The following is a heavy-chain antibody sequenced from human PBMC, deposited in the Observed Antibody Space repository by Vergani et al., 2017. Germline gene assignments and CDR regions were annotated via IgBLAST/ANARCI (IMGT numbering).Heavy chain of an antibody. CDR2: VDPEDGET. D-gene: IGHD4-17*01. V-gene: IGHV1-69-2*01. CDR1: RYTLPEQS. J-gene: IGHJ6*02. Sequence: VQLVQSGAEVKKPGATMKISCKVSRYTLPEQSMQWVKQAPGQGREWRGLVDPEDGETIYAQQFKGRVTIAADTSIDTAHLELSSLRSGDTAVDYCAKSQTVPPGGMEVRVQGTTVSVPS. CDR3: AKSQTVPPGGMEV.